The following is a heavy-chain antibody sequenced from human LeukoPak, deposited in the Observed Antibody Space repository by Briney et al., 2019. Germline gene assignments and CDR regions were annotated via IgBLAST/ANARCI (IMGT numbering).Heavy chain of an antibody. Sequence: SETLSLTCTVSGGSISSYYWTWIRQPPGKGLEWIGYIYYSGNTNYNPSLKSRVTISLDTSRNQFSLKLSSVTAADAAVYYCARRARATAGGDYFDYWGQGTLVTVSS. J-gene: IGHJ4*02. CDR3: ARRARATAGGDYFDY. V-gene: IGHV4-59*08. D-gene: IGHD6-13*01. CDR1: GGSISSYY. CDR2: IYYSGNT.